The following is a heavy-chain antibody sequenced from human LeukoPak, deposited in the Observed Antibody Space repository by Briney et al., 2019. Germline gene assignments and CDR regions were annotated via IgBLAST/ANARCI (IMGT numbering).Heavy chain of an antibody. J-gene: IGHJ4*02. V-gene: IGHV1-18*01. Sequence: ASVKVSCKASGYTFTSYGIRWVRQAPGQGLEWMGWISAYNGNTNYAQKLQGRVTMTTDTSTSTAYMELRSLRSDDTAVYYCARDYYDDYGDHFGYWGQGTLVTVSS. D-gene: IGHD4-17*01. CDR1: GYTFTSYG. CDR2: ISAYNGNT. CDR3: ARDYYDDYGDHFGY.